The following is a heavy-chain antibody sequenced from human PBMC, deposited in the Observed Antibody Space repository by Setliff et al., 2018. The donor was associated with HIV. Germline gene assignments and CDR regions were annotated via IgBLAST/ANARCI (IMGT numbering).Heavy chain of an antibody. Sequence: GASVKVSCKASGYTFTSYGISWVRQAPGQGLEWMGWINPNSGDTKYAQKFQDRVSLTRDTSLSTAYMELSSLTSDDTAIYYCARDMFEIWERSLAKGDEFDPWGQGSLVTVSS. D-gene: IGHD3-10*02. J-gene: IGHJ5*02. V-gene: IGHV1-18*01. CDR3: ARDMFEIWERSLAKGDEFDP. CDR1: GYTFTSYG. CDR2: INPNSGDT.